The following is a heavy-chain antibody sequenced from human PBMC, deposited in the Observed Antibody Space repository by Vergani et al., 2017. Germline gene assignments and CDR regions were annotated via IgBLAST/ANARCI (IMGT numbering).Heavy chain of an antibody. V-gene: IGHV3-48*02. CDR3: ARVAIPRRGSTAYTRARDAVDI. D-gene: IGHD1-14*01. J-gene: IGHJ3*02. Sequence: EVQLVESGGGLVQPGGSLRLSCAASGFTFSSYSMHWVRQAPGKGLEWVSYISSSSSTIYYADSVKGRFTISRDNAKNSLYLQMNSLRDEDTAVYYCARVAIPRRGSTAYTRARDAVDIWGQGTRVTVSS. CDR1: GFTFSSYS. CDR2: ISSSSSTI.